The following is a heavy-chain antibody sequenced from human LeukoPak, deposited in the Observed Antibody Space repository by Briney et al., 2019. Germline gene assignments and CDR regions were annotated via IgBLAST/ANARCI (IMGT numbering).Heavy chain of an antibody. CDR2: IKQDGSEK. CDR1: GFTFNSYW. CDR3: ARCDSYGSKAPDY. J-gene: IGHJ4*02. Sequence: HPGGSLRLSCAASGFTFNSYWMSWVRQAPGKGLEWVANIKQDGSEKNYVDSAKGRFIISRDNAKNSLYMQMNSLRAEDTAVYYCARCDSYGSKAPDYWGQGTLVTVSS. D-gene: IGHD4/OR15-4a*01. V-gene: IGHV3-7*03.